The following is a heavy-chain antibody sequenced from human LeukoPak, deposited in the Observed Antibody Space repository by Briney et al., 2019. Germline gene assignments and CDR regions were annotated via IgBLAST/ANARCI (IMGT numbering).Heavy chain of an antibody. V-gene: IGHV1-18*01. CDR1: GYTFTNYG. CDR3: ARDGMFDY. Sequence: GASVKVSCKASGYTFTNYGISWVRQAPGQGLEWMGWISAYNGNTKYAQNLQGRVTMTTDTSTTTVYMELRSLRSDDKAVYYCARDGMFDYWGQGTLVTVSS. D-gene: IGHD1-26*01. J-gene: IGHJ4*02. CDR2: ISAYNGNT.